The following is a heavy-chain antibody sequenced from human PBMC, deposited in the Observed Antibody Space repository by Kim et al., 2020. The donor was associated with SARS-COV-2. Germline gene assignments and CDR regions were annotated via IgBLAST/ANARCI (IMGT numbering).Heavy chain of an antibody. CDR2: INHSGST. CDR1: GGSFSGYY. Sequence: SETLSLTCAVYGGSFSGYYWSWIRQPPGKGLEWIGEINHSGSTNYNPSLKSRVTISVDTSKNQFSLKLSSVTAADTAVYYCASEFLRRGYSYGNDYWGQG. CDR3: ASEFLRRGYSYGNDY. V-gene: IGHV4-34*01. D-gene: IGHD5-18*01. J-gene: IGHJ4*02.